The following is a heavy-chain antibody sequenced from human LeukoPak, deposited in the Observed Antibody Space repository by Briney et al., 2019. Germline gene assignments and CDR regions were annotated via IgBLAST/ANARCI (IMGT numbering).Heavy chain of an antibody. J-gene: IGHJ4*02. D-gene: IGHD3-22*01. V-gene: IGHV3-53*01. CDR1: GFTVSSNY. CDR2: IYSGGST. CDR3: ARVVKTDYYDSRGYPDY. Sequence: GGSLRLSCAASGFTVSSNYMSWVRQAPGKGLEWVSVIYSGGSTYYADSVKGRFTISRDNSKNTLYLQMNSLRAEDTAVYYCARVVKTDYYDSRGYPDYWGQGTLVTVSS.